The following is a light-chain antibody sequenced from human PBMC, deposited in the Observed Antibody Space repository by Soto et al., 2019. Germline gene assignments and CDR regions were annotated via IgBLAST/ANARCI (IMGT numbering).Light chain of an antibody. CDR1: QSLGGN. V-gene: IGKV3-15*01. CDR2: RAS. J-gene: IGKJ1*01. CDR3: QQYNNWPLTWT. Sequence: EIVMTQSPATLAVSPGDTATLSCRASQSLGGNLAWYQQKPGQAPRLLIFRASSRATGVPARFSASGSGTEFTLTISGLQSEDFAVYYCQQYNNWPLTWTFGQGTKVDIK.